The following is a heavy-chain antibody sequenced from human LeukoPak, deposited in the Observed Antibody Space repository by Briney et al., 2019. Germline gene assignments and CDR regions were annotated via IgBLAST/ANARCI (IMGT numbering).Heavy chain of an antibody. D-gene: IGHD3-16*01. V-gene: IGHV1-18*01. CDR2: ISTYTGNS. Sequence: ASVKVSCKASGYTFSNYVLTWVRQAPGQGLEWMGRISTYTGNSNYAQKFQDRVTMTTDTSTSTAYMELRNLSSDDTAVYYCARRNYDHIWGNYGSLYYFDYWGQGTLVTVSS. CDR1: GYTFSNYV. J-gene: IGHJ4*02. CDR3: ARRNYDHIWGNYGSLYYFDY.